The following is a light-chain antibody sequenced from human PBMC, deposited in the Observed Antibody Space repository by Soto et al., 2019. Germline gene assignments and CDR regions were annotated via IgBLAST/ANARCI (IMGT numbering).Light chain of an antibody. CDR2: GAS. CDR1: QSVSSRY. Sequence: EIVLTQSPGTLSLSPGERATLSCRASQSVSSRYLAWYQQKPGQAPRLLIYGASSRATGIPDRFSGSGSGTDFTLIISRLEPEDFVVYYCQQYGSSSMYTFGQGTKLEIK. V-gene: IGKV3-20*01. CDR3: QQYGSSSMYT. J-gene: IGKJ2*01.